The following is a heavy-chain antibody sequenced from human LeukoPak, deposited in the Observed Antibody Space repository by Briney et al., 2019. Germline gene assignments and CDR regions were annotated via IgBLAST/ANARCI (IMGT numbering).Heavy chain of an antibody. CDR1: GFTFSTYA. CDR2: ISLDGSEQ. V-gene: IGHV3-30-3*01. J-gene: IGHJ4*02. Sequence: GGSLRLSCAASGFTFSTYAMHWVRRAPGKGLEWVAVISLDGSEQYYADSVRGRFTISRDNSKNTLYLQMNSLRAEDTAVFYCAREGNSALPDYWGQGTLVTVSS. CDR3: AREGNSALPDY. D-gene: IGHD1/OR15-1a*01.